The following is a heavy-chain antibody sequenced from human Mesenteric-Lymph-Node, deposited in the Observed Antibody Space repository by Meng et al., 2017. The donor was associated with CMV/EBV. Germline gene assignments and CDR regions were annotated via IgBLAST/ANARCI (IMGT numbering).Heavy chain of an antibody. J-gene: IGHJ6*02. V-gene: IGHV1-18*01. D-gene: IGHD3-3*01. CDR3: ASVGFDFWSGYSGYYGMDV. CDR2: ISAYNGNT. CDR1: GYTFTSYG. Sequence: ASLKVSCKASGYTFTSYGISWVRQAPGQGLEWMGWISAYNGNTNYAQKLQGRGTMTTDTSTSTAYMELRSLRSDDTAVYYCASVGFDFWSGYSGYYGMDVWGQGTTVTVSS.